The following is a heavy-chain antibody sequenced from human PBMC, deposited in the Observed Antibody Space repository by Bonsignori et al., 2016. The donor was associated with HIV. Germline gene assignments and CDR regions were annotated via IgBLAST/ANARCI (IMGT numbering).Heavy chain of an antibody. CDR3: ARDIQLLSKGSLGY. D-gene: IGHD2-15*01. Sequence: WVRQAPGQGLEWMGWMNPHSGNTGYAQKFQGRVTMTRNASISTAFMELSSLGSEDTAVYYCARDIQLLSKGSLGYWGQGTQVTVSS. CDR2: MNPHSGNT. J-gene: IGHJ4*02. V-gene: IGHV1-8*01.